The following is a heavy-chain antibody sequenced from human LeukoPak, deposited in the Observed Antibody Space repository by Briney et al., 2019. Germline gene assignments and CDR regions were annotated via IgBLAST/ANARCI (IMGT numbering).Heavy chain of an antibody. V-gene: IGHV3-23*01. CDR2: ISPNGVIT. CDR1: GFTFSSHG. Sequence: GGSLRLSCAASGFTFSSHGMNWVRQAPGRGLEWVSGISPNGVITYYADSVKGRFTISRDNSKGTVYLQMNSLRPEDTAVYYCAKDDAWLQYGNWGRGTLVTVSS. D-gene: IGHD5-24*01. J-gene: IGHJ4*02. CDR3: AKDDAWLQYGN.